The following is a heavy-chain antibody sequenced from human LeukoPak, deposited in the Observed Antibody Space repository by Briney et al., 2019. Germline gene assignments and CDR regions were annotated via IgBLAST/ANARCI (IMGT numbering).Heavy chain of an antibody. Sequence: SETLSLTCAVYGGSFSGYYWSWIRQPPGKGLEWIGEINHSGSTNYNPSLKSRVTISVDTSKNQFSLKLSSVTAADTAVYYCARPKDTVVSWDYWGQGTLVTVSS. D-gene: IGHD2-15*01. CDR1: GGSFSGYY. CDR3: ARPKDTVVSWDY. V-gene: IGHV4-34*01. CDR2: INHSGST. J-gene: IGHJ4*02.